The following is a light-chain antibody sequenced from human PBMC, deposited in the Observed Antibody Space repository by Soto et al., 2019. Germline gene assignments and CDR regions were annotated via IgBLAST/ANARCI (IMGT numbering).Light chain of an antibody. CDR1: QSISRS. V-gene: IGKV1-5*01. Sequence: DIQLTQSPSTLSASVGDRVTITCRASQSISRSLAWYQQKPGRAPTLLIYDCFILESGVPSRFSGSGSGTEFTLTSSSLQPDDFATYYCQYYNYYWTFGQGTKVEIK. J-gene: IGKJ1*01. CDR2: DCF. CDR3: QYYNYYWT.